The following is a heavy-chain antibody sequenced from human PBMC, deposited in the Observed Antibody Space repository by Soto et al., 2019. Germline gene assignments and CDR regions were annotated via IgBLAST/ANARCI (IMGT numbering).Heavy chain of an antibody. J-gene: IGHJ5*02. CDR2: ISSSISTI. V-gene: IGHV3-48*02. Sequence: GGSLRLSCAASGFTFSSYSMNWVRQAPGKGLEWVSYISSSISTIYYADSVKGRFTISRDNAKNSLYLQMNSLRDEDTAVYYCARESAALNWFDPWGLGTLVTVSS. D-gene: IGHD2-2*01. CDR3: ARESAALNWFDP. CDR1: GFTFSSYS.